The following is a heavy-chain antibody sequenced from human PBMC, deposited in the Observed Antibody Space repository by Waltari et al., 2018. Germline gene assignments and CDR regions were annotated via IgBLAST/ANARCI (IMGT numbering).Heavy chain of an antibody. CDR1: GCTVDNFW. V-gene: IGHV3-74*01. CDR2: INPDGTDT. J-gene: IGHJ4*02. CDR3: ARGPFSYSSGTQSH. D-gene: IGHD1-7*01. Sequence: EVRLVESGGGSVQPGASLRRSCVVSGCTVDNFWMHWVRQVPGKGLMWVSRINPDGTDTTYADSVKGRFTMSRDNSRNTLYLEMTGLRVDDSAVYYCARGPFSYSSGTQSHWGRGALVTVSS.